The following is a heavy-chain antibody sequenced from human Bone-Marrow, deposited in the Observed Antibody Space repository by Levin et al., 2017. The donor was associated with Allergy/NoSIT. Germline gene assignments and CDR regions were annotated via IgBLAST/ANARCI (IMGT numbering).Heavy chain of an antibody. D-gene: IGHD3-16*02. CDR1: GFTFSNYA. CDR2: INVGNTNT. V-gene: IGHV1-3*01. CDR3: ARRPPPYREALDL. Sequence: ASVKVSCKASGFTFSNYALYWVRQAPGHRLEWMGWINVGNTNTKYSENFQGRVTITRDTSANTGYMELSSLTSEDTAVYYCARRPPPYREALDLWGQGTMVIVSS. J-gene: IGHJ3*01.